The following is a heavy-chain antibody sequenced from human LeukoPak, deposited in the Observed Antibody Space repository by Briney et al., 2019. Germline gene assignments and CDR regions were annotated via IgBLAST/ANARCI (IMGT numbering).Heavy chain of an antibody. CDR3: AGPIWLHGGFDY. V-gene: IGHV4-39*07. CDR1: GGSISSSSYY. Sequence: PSETLSLTCTVSGGSISSSSYYWGWIRQPPGKGLEWIGSIYYSGSTYYNPSLKSRVTISVDTSKNQFSLKLSSVTAADTAVYYCAGPIWLHGGFDYWGQGTLVTVSS. J-gene: IGHJ4*02. D-gene: IGHD5-18*01. CDR2: IYYSGST.